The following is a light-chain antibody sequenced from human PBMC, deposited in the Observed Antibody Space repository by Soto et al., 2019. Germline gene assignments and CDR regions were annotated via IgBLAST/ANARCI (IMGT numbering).Light chain of an antibody. Sequence: EVVLTQSPVTLSVSPGERATLSCRASQIVRINFAWFQQKPGQAPRLLIYGASTRATGVPARFSGSGSATAFTLTISSLQSEDFAVYYCQQYNNWPLTFGGGTKVEIK. V-gene: IGKV3-15*01. CDR2: GAS. CDR3: QQYNNWPLT. CDR1: QIVRIN. J-gene: IGKJ4*01.